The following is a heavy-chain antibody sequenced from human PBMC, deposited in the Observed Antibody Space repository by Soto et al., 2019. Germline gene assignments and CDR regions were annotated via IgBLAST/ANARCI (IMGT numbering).Heavy chain of an antibody. CDR2: INAGNGNT. CDR1: GYTFTSYA. J-gene: IGHJ6*02. V-gene: IGHV1-3*01. D-gene: IGHD4-17*01. CDR3: ARTVGYYYGMDV. Sequence: ASVKVSCKASGYTFTSYAMHWVRQAPGQRLEWMGWINAGNGNTKYSQKFQGRVTITRDTSASTAYMELSSLGSEDTAVYYCARTVGYYYGMDVWGQGTTVTVSS.